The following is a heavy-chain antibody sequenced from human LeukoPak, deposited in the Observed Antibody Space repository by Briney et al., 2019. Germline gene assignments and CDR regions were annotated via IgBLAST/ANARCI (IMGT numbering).Heavy chain of an antibody. CDR2: ISYDGSNK. J-gene: IGHJ4*02. D-gene: IGHD6-13*01. CDR1: GFTFSSYA. CDR3: AREETAAAGAFDY. V-gene: IGHV3-30*01. Sequence: GASLRLSCAASGFTFSSYAMHWLRQAPGKGLECVADISYDGSNKYYADSVKGRFTISRDNSKNTLYLQMNSLRAEDTAVYYCAREETAAAGAFDYWGQGTLVTVSS.